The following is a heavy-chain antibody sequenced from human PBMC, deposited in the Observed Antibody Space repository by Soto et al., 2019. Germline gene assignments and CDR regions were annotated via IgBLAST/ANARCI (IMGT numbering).Heavy chain of an antibody. Sequence: PSETLSLTCAVYGGSFSGYYWTWIRQPPGTGLEWIGEINHSGSTNYNPSLKSRVTISVDTSKNQFSLKLTSVTAADTAVYYCARVYCSSTSCHAYYYYGMDVWGQGTTVTVSS. CDR1: GGSFSGYY. CDR2: INHSGST. CDR3: ARVYCSSTSCHAYYYYGMDV. V-gene: IGHV4-34*01. J-gene: IGHJ6*02. D-gene: IGHD2-2*01.